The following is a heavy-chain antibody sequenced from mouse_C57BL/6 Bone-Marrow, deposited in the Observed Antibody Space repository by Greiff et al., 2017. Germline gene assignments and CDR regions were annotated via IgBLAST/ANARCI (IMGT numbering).Heavy chain of an antibody. D-gene: IGHD1-1*01. CDR1: GFTFSSYA. CDR2: ISDGGSYT. V-gene: IGHV5-4*01. J-gene: IGHJ2*01. Sequence: EVKLVESGGGLVKPGGSLKLSCAASGFTFSSYAMSWVRQTPEKRLEWVATISDGGSYTYYPDNVKGRFTISRDNATNNLYLQMSHLKSEDTAMYYCARDWDYYGSSYDYFDYWGQGTTLTVSS. CDR3: ARDWDYYGSSYDYFDY.